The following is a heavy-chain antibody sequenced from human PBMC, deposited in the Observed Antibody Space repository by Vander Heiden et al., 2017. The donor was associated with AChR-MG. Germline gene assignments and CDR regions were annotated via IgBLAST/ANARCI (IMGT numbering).Heavy chain of an antibody. Sequence: EVQLVESGGGLVQPGGSLRLSCAASGFTFSSYSMNWVRQAPGKGLEWVSSISSSSSYIYYADSVKGRFTISRDNAKNSLYLQMNSLRAEDTAVYYCARDRPSTYHCSSTSCYYYYYGMDVWGQGTTVTVSS. J-gene: IGHJ6*02. CDR2: ISSSSSYI. CDR1: GFTFSSYS. D-gene: IGHD2-2*01. CDR3: ARDRPSTYHCSSTSCYYYYYGMDV. V-gene: IGHV3-21*01.